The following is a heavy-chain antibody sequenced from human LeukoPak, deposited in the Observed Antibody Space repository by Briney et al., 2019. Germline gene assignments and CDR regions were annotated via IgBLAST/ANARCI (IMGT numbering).Heavy chain of an antibody. D-gene: IGHD6-13*01. CDR3: ARVRFLASSSWSPPTY. CDR1: GYTFTGYY. Sequence: ASVKVSCTASGYTFTGYYMHWVRQAPGQGLEWMGWINPNSGGTNYAQKFQGRVTMTRDTSISTAYMELSRLRSDDTAVYYCARVRFLASSSWSPPTYWGQGTLVTVSS. V-gene: IGHV1-2*02. CDR2: INPNSGGT. J-gene: IGHJ4*02.